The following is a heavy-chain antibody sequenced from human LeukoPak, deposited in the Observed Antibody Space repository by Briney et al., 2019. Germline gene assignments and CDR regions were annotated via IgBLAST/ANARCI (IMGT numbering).Heavy chain of an antibody. CDR2: ISSGGTYE. CDR3: ARDSTYYYDSGSSGPHYFDN. CDR1: GFTFSNYA. D-gene: IGHD3-10*01. V-gene: IGHV3-30*01. J-gene: IGHJ4*02. Sequence: GKSLRLSCAASGFTFSNYAMHWVRQAPGKGLEWVALISSGGTYEYYADSVKGRFTISRDNSKNTLYLQLNSLRAEDTAVYYCARDSTYYYDSGSSGPHYFDNWGQGTLVTVSS.